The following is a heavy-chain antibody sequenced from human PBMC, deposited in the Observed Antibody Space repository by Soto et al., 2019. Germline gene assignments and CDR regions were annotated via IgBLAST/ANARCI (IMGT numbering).Heavy chain of an antibody. Sequence: PSETQSLTCSVYGGSISSYFRNWLRQPPGKGLEWIGYIYDDGTTDYNPSLKSRVTILLDMSKNQFSLKLSSVTAADTAVYYCVSSRSAIYGDALDVWGQGTMVTVSS. CDR1: GGSISSYF. CDR2: IYDDGTT. J-gene: IGHJ3*01. CDR3: VSSRSAIYGDALDV. D-gene: IGHD2-2*01. V-gene: IGHV4-59*03.